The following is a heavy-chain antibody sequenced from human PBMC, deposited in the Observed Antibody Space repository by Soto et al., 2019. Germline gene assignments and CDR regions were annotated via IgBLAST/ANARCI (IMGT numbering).Heavy chain of an antibody. D-gene: IGHD6-13*01. CDR3: ARGGGSSWLFMYY. Sequence: LSLTCAVSGYSISSGYYWGWIRQPPGKGLEWIGSIYHSGSTYYNPSLKSRVTISVDTSKNQFSLKLSSVTAADTAVYYCARGGGSSWLFMYYWGQGXLVTVYS. CDR1: GYSISSGYY. V-gene: IGHV4-38-2*01. J-gene: IGHJ4*02. CDR2: IYHSGST.